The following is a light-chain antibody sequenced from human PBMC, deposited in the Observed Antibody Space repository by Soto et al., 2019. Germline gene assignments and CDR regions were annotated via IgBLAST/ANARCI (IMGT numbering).Light chain of an antibody. CDR2: EVT. CDR3: SSHTSSNTRV. V-gene: IGLV2-14*01. J-gene: IGLJ1*01. Sequence: QSALTQPASVSGSPGQSITISCTGTSSDVGGYNYVSWYQQHPGKAPKLIIYEVTNRPSGISYRFSGSKSGNTASLTISGLQAEDEADYYCSSHTSSNTRVFGTGTKVTVL. CDR1: SSDVGGYNY.